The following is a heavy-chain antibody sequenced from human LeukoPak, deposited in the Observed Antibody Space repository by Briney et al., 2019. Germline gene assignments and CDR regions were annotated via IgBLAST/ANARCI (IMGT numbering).Heavy chain of an antibody. Sequence: GGSLRLSCAASGFTFSNYAMSWVHQAPGKGLEWVSTISASGGSTYYAGSVKGRFTISRDNSKNTLYLQMNNLRAEDTAVYYCARQDPYTSGWYPWGQGTLVTVSS. D-gene: IGHD6-19*01. CDR2: ISASGGST. CDR3: ARQDPYTSGWYP. CDR1: GFTFSNYA. V-gene: IGHV3-23*01. J-gene: IGHJ5*02.